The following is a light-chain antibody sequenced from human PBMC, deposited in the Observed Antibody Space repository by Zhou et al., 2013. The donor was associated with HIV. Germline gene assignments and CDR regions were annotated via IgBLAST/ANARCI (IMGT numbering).Light chain of an antibody. CDR1: QSVSSY. J-gene: IGKJ1*01. V-gene: IGKV3-11*01. CDR2: DAS. CDR3: QQYNNWPRT. Sequence: EIVLTQSPATLSLSPGERATLSCRASQSVSSYLAWFQQKPGQAPRLLISDASNRATGIPARFSGSGSETDFTLTISSLEPEDFAVYYCQQYNNWPRTFGQGTKVEIK.